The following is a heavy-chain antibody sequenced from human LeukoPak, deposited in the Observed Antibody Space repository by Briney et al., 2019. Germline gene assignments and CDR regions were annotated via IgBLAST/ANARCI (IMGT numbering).Heavy chain of an antibody. CDR2: ISGSGGNK. CDR3: AKSLSSGWNLKGSDY. CDR1: GFTFSIYA. Sequence: GGSLRLSCAASGFTFSIYAMSWVRQAPGKGLEWVSHISGSGGNKLYEDSVKGRSTLSRDNSRANSKNTLYLKMNNLRAEDTAVYYCAKSLSSGWNLKGSDYWGQGTLVTVSS. J-gene: IGHJ4*02. D-gene: IGHD6-19*01. V-gene: IGHV3-23*01.